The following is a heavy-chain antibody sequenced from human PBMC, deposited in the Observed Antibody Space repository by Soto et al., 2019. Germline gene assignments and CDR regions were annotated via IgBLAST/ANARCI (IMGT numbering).Heavy chain of an antibody. CDR3: PRSPPAAFPAPQTHYDL. Sequence: GGSLRLSCAASGFIFTSYTMNWVRQAPGKGLEWVSSISPNSGYIYDSDSVKGRFTISRDNAKYSLFLQMNILRPEDTAVYYCPRSPPAAFPAPQTHYDLWGRGTLVTVSS. CDR1: GFIFTSYT. CDR2: ISPNSGYI. J-gene: IGHJ2*01. D-gene: IGHD2-15*01. V-gene: IGHV3-21*06.